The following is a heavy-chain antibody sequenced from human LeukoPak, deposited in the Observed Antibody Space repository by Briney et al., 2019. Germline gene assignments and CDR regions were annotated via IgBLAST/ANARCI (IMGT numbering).Heavy chain of an antibody. CDR3: ARALLYGSGSHFDY. CDR1: GGSISSSSYY. J-gene: IGHJ4*02. V-gene: IGHV4-39*07. CDR2: IYYSGST. D-gene: IGHD3-10*01. Sequence: PSETLSLTCTVSGGSISSSSYYWGWIRQPPGKGLEWIGSIYYSGSTYYNPSLKSRVTISVDTSKNQFSLKLSSVTAADTAVYYCARALLYGSGSHFDYWGQGTLVTVSS.